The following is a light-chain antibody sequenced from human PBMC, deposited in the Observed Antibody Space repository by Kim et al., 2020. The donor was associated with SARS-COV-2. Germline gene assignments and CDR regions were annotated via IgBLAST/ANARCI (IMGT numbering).Light chain of an antibody. Sequence: GQSVTISCTRTSSDVGGYNYVSWYRQHPGNVPKLIIFEVNKRPSGVPDRFSGSKSGNTASLTVSGLQAEDEADYYCCSYAGSSNLVFGGGTQLTV. CDR2: EVN. CDR3: CSYAGSSNLV. CDR1: SSDVGGYNY. J-gene: IGLJ2*01. V-gene: IGLV2-8*01.